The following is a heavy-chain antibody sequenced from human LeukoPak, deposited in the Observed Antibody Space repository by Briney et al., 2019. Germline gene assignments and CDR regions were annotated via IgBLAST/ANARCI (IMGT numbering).Heavy chain of an antibody. J-gene: IGHJ5*02. D-gene: IGHD1-26*01. CDR3: ARNAGSYFEFAP. Sequence: ASVKVSCKTSGYTFSTYGLSWVRQGPGRGLEWMGWISGNSGKTHYAQKFQDRVTLTTDTSSTTAFMELRSLRSDDTAMYYCARNAGSYFEFAPWGQGTLVTVSS. CDR2: ISGNSGKT. V-gene: IGHV1-18*01. CDR1: GYTFSTYG.